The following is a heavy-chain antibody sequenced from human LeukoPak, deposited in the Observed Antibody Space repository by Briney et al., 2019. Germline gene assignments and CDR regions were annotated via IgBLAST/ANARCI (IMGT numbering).Heavy chain of an antibody. Sequence: SETLSLTCTVSGGSISSYYWSWIRQPPGKGLEWIEYIYYSGSTNYNPSLKSRVTISVDTSKNQFSLKLSSVTAADTAVYYCARVPYYDFWSGYSDGAFDIWGQGTMVTVSS. CDR2: IYYSGST. J-gene: IGHJ3*02. D-gene: IGHD3-3*01. CDR3: ARVPYYDFWSGYSDGAFDI. V-gene: IGHV4-59*01. CDR1: GGSISSYY.